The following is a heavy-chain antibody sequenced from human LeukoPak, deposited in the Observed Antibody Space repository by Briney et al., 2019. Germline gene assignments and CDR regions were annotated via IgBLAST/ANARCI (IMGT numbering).Heavy chain of an antibody. CDR1: TFAFSSYA. J-gene: IGHJ3*01. V-gene: IGHV3-23*01. CDR3: TKDPNGDYVGAFDF. Sequence: PGGSLRLSCAASTFAFSSYAMTWVRKAPGKGMEWVSSITATGGISYADSVKGRFTISRDNSKSTLYLQMNSLRAEDTAVYYCTKDPNGDYVGAFDFWGQGTMVTVSS. CDR2: ITATGGIS. D-gene: IGHD4-17*01.